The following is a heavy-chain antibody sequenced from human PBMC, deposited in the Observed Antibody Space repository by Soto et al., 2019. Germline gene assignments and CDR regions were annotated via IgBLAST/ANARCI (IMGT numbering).Heavy chain of an antibody. J-gene: IGHJ3*02. D-gene: IGHD2-2*01. Sequence: PGESLKISCKGSGYSFTSYWISWVRQMPGKGLEWMGRIDPSDSYTNYSPSFQGHVTISADKSISTAYLQWSSLKASDTAMYYCARHRIDIVVVPAAISAFDIWGQGTMVTVSS. CDR3: ARHRIDIVVVPAAISAFDI. V-gene: IGHV5-10-1*01. CDR1: GYSFTSYW. CDR2: IDPSDSYT.